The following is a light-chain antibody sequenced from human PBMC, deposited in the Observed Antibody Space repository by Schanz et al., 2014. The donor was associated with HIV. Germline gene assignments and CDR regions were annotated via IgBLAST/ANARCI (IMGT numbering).Light chain of an antibody. CDR1: SSNIGTGYD. CDR3: LSYDRSLSGPYL. CDR2: GSS. V-gene: IGLV1-40*01. J-gene: IGLJ1*01. Sequence: QSVLTQPPSVSGAPGQRVTISCTGSSSNIGTGYDVHWYQQLPGTAPKLLIYGSSNRPSGVPDRFSGSKSGTAASLAISGLQAEDEADYYCLSYDRSLSGPYLFGTGTKLTVL.